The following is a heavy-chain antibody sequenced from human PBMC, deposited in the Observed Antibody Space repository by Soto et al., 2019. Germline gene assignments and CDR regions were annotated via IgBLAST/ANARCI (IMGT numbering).Heavy chain of an antibody. D-gene: IGHD4-17*01. CDR1: GFTVSSNY. Sequence: GGSLRLSCAASGFTVSSNYMSWVRQAPGKGLEWVSVIYSGGSTYYADSVKGRFTISRDNSKNTLYLQMNSLRAEDTAVYYCARGSGHDYGDYDFPYYYYGMDVWGQGTTVNGPS. CDR2: IYSGGST. V-gene: IGHV3-53*01. CDR3: ARGSGHDYGDYDFPYYYYGMDV. J-gene: IGHJ6*02.